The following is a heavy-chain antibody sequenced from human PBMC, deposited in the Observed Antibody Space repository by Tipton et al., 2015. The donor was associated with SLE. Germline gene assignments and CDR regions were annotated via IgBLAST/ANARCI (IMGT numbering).Heavy chain of an antibody. CDR1: GGSISSGGYY. V-gene: IGHV4-31*03. CDR3: ARSPLDIVVVAATGFDY. CDR2: IYYSGST. D-gene: IGHD2-15*01. Sequence: TLSLTCTVSGGSISSGGYYWSWIRQHPGKGREWIGYIYYSGSTYYNPSLKSRVTISVDTSKNQFSLKLSSVTAADTAVYYCARSPLDIVVVAATGFDYWGQGTLVTVSS. J-gene: IGHJ4*02.